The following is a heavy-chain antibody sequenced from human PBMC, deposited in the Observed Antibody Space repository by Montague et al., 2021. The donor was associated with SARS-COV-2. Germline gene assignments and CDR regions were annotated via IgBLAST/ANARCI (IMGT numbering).Heavy chain of an antibody. J-gene: IGHJ4*02. CDR1: GFSLISDGVG. V-gene: IGHV2-5*01. Sequence: PALVKPTQTLTFTCTFSGFSLISDGVGVGWIRQPPGKALEWLALIFWNDDKRYNSSLKNRLTVTKDTSKNQVVLTMTNMDPLDTGTYYCAHSLLLSSLGDFDSWGQGTLVTVAS. D-gene: IGHD2/OR15-2a*01. CDR3: AHSLLLSSLGDFDS. CDR2: IFWNDDK.